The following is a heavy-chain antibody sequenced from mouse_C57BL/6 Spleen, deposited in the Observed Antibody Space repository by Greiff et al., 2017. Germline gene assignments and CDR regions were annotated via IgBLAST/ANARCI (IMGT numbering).Heavy chain of an antibody. CDR3: ARGLRLGAWFAY. D-gene: IGHD2-4*01. CDR2: ISYDGSN. Sequence: VQLQQSGPGLVKPSQSLSLTCSVTGYSITSGYYWNWIRQFPGNKLEWMGYISYDGSNNYNPSLKNRISITRDTSKNQFFLKLNSVTTEDTATYYCARGLRLGAWFAYWGQGTLVTVSA. V-gene: IGHV3-6*01. J-gene: IGHJ3*01. CDR1: GYSITSGYY.